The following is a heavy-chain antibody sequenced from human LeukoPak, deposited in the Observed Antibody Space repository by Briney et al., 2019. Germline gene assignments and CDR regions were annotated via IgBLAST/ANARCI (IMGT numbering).Heavy chain of an antibody. Sequence: ASVKVSCKASGYTFTSYDINWVRQATGQGLEWMGWMNPNSGNTGYAQKFQGRVTMTRNTSISTAYMELSSLRSEDTAVYYCAREDIVATNTFDYWGQGTLVTVSS. V-gene: IGHV1-8*01. J-gene: IGHJ4*02. CDR1: GYTFTSYD. CDR3: AREDIVATNTFDY. D-gene: IGHD5-12*01. CDR2: MNPNSGNT.